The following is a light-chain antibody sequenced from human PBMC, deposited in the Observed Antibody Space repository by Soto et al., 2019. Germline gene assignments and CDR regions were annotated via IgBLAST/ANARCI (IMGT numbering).Light chain of an antibody. J-gene: IGLJ1*01. V-gene: IGLV2-14*01. CDR2: DVS. Sequence: QSVLTQPASVSGSPGQSITISCTGTSSDVGGYNYVSWYQQHPGKAPKLMIFDVSNRPSGVSNRFSGSKSGNTASLTISGLQAEDEADYYCSSYISSSTPNYVFGTGTKVTVL. CDR1: SSDVGGYNY. CDR3: SSYISSSTPNYV.